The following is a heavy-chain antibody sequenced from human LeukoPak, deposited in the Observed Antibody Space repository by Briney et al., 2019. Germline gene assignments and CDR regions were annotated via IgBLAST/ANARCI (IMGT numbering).Heavy chain of an antibody. Sequence: QAGGSLRLSCAASGFTFSSNGMHWVRQAPGKGLEWVAVIWYGGSNKYYADSVKGRFTISRDNSKNTLYLQMNSLRAEDTAVYYCAKDRNSGSPTSPDVWGKGTTVTVSS. D-gene: IGHD1-26*01. J-gene: IGHJ6*04. CDR3: AKDRNSGSPTSPDV. CDR1: GFTFSSNG. V-gene: IGHV3-30*02. CDR2: IWYGGSNK.